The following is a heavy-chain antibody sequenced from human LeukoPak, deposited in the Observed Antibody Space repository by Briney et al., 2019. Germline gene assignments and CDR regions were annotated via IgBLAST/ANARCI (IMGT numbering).Heavy chain of an antibody. CDR2: ISAYNGNT. Sequence: ASQKVSCKAYGDTARSYGISWVRQAPGQGLEWMGWISAYNGNTNFAQEFQGRVTMTTDTSTSTASMELRSLRSDDTAVYYCARDQGIYNHRIIDAWGQGTLVTVSS. D-gene: IGHD5-12*01. V-gene: IGHV1-18*01. CDR1: GDTARSYG. J-gene: IGHJ4*02. CDR3: ARDQGIYNHRIIDA.